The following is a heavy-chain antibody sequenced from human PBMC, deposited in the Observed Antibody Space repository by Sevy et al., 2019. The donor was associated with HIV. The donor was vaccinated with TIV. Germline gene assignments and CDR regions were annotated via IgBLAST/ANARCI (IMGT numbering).Heavy chain of an antibody. D-gene: IGHD2-15*01. CDR1: GFTFSSYA. Sequence: GGSLRLSCAASGFTFSSYAMSWVRQAPGKGLVWVSRINSDGSSTLYADSVKGRFTISRDNAKNTLYLQMNSLRADDTAVYYCARRTLGGWELLGSFDIWGQGTMVTVSS. J-gene: IGHJ3*02. CDR3: ARRTLGGWELLGSFDI. V-gene: IGHV3-74*01. CDR2: INSDGSST.